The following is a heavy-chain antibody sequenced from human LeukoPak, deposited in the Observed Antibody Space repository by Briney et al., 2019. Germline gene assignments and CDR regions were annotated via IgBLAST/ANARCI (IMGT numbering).Heavy chain of an antibody. J-gene: IGHJ4*02. V-gene: IGHV4-30-2*01. Sequence: PSQTLSLTCTVSGGSISSGGYYWSWIRQPPGKGLEWIGYIYHSGSTYYNPSLKSRVTISVDRSKNQFSLKLSSVTAADTAVYYCARVGRRPGIAAAAADYWGQGTLVTVSS. D-gene: IGHD6-13*01. CDR1: GGSISSGGYY. CDR2: IYHSGST. CDR3: ARVGRRPGIAAAAADY.